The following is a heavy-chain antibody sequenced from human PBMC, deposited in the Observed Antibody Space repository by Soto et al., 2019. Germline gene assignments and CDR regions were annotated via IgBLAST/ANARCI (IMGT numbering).Heavy chain of an antibody. CDR3: AHLNSGRYYFDY. Sequence: QIILKESDPTLVKPTQTLTLTCTFSGFYLSTSGVGVGWIRQPPGKALEWLALIYWDDDKRYSPSLRSRLTIXKAXSKHQVVLTMTNMDPVDTATYYCAHLNSGRYYFDYWGQGTLVTVSS. V-gene: IGHV2-5*02. CDR1: GFYLSTSGVG. J-gene: IGHJ4*02. CDR2: IYWDDDK. D-gene: IGHD1-26*01.